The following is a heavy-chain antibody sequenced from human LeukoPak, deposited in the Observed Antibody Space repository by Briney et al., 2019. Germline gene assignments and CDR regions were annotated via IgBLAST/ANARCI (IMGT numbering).Heavy chain of an antibody. D-gene: IGHD1-26*01. CDR3: VRDVGSAITES. Sequence: SETQSLTCSVSGASISSSNYWWAWIRQPAGKGLEWIGNVQRSGSLSSDPSLKSRVPLSVDLSRSQFSLQLTSVTAADTAVYYCVRDVGSAITESWGQGTLVTVSS. V-gene: IGHV4-39*07. CDR1: GASISSSNYW. J-gene: IGHJ5*02. CDR2: VQRSGSL.